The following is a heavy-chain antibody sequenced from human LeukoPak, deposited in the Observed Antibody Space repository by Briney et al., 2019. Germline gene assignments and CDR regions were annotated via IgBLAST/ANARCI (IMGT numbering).Heavy chain of an antibody. CDR2: IDSSAST. J-gene: IGHJ4*02. Sequence: SETLSLTLTVAGRSIGSYYGSWIGKPPGKGLGWIGPIDSSASTRLKPSLKRRVGMSVGLSKNQLSLKLTSVTPAYTVMYYCARGDGDCWGRGPLVADSS. CDR1: GRSIGSYY. V-gene: IGHV4-4*07. CDR3: ARGDGDC.